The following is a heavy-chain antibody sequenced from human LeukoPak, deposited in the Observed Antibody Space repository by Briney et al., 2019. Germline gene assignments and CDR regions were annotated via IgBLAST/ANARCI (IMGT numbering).Heavy chain of an antibody. CDR3: AREVVAAPGTVDY. D-gene: IGHD6-13*01. CDR2: ISYSGST. V-gene: IGHV4-59*01. Sequence: SETLSLTCTVSGVSISSYYWSWIRQPPGNGLYWIGYISYSGSTNYNPSLKSRVTISVDTSKNQFSRKLTSVTAADTAVYYCAREVVAAPGTVDYWGQGTLVTVSS. CDR1: GVSISSYY. J-gene: IGHJ4*02.